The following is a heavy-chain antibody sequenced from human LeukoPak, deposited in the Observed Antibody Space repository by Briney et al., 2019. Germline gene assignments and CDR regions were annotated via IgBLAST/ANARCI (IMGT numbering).Heavy chain of an antibody. Sequence: QTLSLTCTVSGGSISSGDYYWSWIRQPPGKALEWLALIDWDDDKYYSTSLKTRLTISKDTSKNQVVLTMTNMDPVDTATYYCARHSSGWHFDYWGQGTLVTVSS. V-gene: IGHV2-70*18. CDR3: ARHSSGWHFDY. CDR1: GGSISSGDYY. D-gene: IGHD6-19*01. CDR2: IDWDDDK. J-gene: IGHJ4*02.